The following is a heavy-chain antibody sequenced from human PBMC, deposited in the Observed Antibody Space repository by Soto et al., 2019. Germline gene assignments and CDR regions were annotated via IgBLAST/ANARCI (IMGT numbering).Heavy chain of an antibody. Sequence: PGGSLRLSCVASGFRCSTYSMNWVRQAPGKGPEWVAYVSGTGNTQDYADSVKGRFTISRDYAKQSLYLQLNSLRDEDTAVYYCARDPKSENQKLYFDYWGQGALVTVSS. CDR1: GFRCSTYS. V-gene: IGHV3-48*02. CDR3: ARDPKSENQKLYFDY. D-gene: IGHD2-2*01. J-gene: IGHJ4*02. CDR2: VSGTGNTQ.